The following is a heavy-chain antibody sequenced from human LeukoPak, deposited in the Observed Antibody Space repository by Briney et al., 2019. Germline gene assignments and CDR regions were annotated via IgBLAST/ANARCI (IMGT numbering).Heavy chain of an antibody. CDR1: GFTFTSSA. CDR2: INASGSDI. D-gene: IGHD5-24*01. J-gene: IGHJ4*02. Sequence: PGGSLRLSCSASGFTFTSSAMTWVRQAPGKGLEWVSAINASGSDIYYADSVKGRFTISRDIFKNTLYLQMSSLRAEDTAVYYCAKREGPNNVPIDSCGQGTLVTVSS. V-gene: IGHV3-23*01. CDR3: AKREGPNNVPIDS.